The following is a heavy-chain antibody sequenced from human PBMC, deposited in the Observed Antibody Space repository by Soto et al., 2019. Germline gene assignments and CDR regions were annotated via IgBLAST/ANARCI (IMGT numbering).Heavy chain of an antibody. Sequence: QVQLQESGPGLVTPSETLSLTCTVSGGSINNYYWSWIRQSPGKGLEWIAYIYYTGSTNYNPSLKSRVTTSVDTSNTQFALKLSSVTAADTAVYYCARQSLDCSGGSCYTYYFDYWGQGTLVTVSS. V-gene: IGHV4-59*08. D-gene: IGHD2-15*01. J-gene: IGHJ4*02. CDR3: ARQSLDCSGGSCYTYYFDY. CDR1: GGSINNYY. CDR2: IYYTGST.